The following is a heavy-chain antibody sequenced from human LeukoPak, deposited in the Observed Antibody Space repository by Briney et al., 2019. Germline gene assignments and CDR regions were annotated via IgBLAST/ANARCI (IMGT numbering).Heavy chain of an antibody. CDR3: ARVGATTRWFDP. D-gene: IGHD1-26*01. V-gene: IGHV4-38-2*01. CDR2: IYHSGGT. Sequence: SETLSLTCAVSGYSISSGYYWGWIRQPPGKGLEWIGSIYHSGGTYYNPSLKSRVTISVDTSKDQFSLKLSSVTAADTAVYYCARVGATTRWFDPWGQGTLVTVSS. CDR1: GYSISSGYY. J-gene: IGHJ5*02.